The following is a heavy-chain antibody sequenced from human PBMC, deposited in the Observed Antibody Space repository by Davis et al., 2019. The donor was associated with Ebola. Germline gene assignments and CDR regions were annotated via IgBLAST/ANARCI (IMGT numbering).Heavy chain of an antibody. CDR2: IYYSGST. V-gene: IGHV4-59*01. D-gene: IGHD3-16*01. CDR3: ARDPWGSFLGAFDI. Sequence: PSETLSLTCTVSGGSISSYYWNWIRQPPGKGLEWIGYIYYSGSTNYNPSLKSGVTISVDTSKNQFSLKLSSVTAVDTAVYYCARDPWGSFLGAFDIWGQGTMVTVSS. CDR1: GGSISSYY. J-gene: IGHJ3*02.